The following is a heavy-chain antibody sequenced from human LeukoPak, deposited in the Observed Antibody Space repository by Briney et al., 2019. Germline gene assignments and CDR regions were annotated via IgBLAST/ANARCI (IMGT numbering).Heavy chain of an antibody. CDR1: GGSFSGYY. D-gene: IGHD3-10*01. Sequence: SETLSLTCAVYGGSFSGYYWSWIRQPPGNGLEWIGEINHSGSTNYNPSLKSRVTISVDTSKNQFSLKLSSVTAADTAVYYCARVMRAVRGVIILDYWGQGTLVTVAS. V-gene: IGHV4-34*01. J-gene: IGHJ4*02. CDR2: INHSGST. CDR3: ARVMRAVRGVIILDY.